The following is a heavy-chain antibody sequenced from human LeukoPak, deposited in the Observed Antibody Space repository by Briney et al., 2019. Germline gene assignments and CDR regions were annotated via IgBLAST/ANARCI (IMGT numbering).Heavy chain of an antibody. D-gene: IGHD6-6*01. Sequence: SVKVSCKASGGTFSSYAISWVRQAPGQGLEGRGRNLPLLDLTNYAQTFQDTATIPAEQSTSTPYMEPSSLRCEDPAVYYCASVARPYYYGMDVWGQGTTVTVSS. V-gene: IGHV1-69*04. CDR3: ASVARPYYYGMDV. J-gene: IGHJ6*02. CDR1: GGTFSSYA. CDR2: NLPLLDLT.